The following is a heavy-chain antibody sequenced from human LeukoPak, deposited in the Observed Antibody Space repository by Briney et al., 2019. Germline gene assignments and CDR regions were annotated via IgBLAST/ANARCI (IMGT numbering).Heavy chain of an antibody. CDR2: INPNSGGT. J-gene: IGHJ4*02. CDR1: GYTFTGYY. Sequence: GASVKVSCKASGYTFTGYYIHWVRQAPGQGLEWMGWINPNSGGTNYAQKFQGRVSMTRDTSISTAYMELSSLRSDDTALYYCYYRVSTGYLTWGQGTLVAVSS. V-gene: IGHV1-2*02. D-gene: IGHD3-22*01. CDR3: YYRVSTGYLT.